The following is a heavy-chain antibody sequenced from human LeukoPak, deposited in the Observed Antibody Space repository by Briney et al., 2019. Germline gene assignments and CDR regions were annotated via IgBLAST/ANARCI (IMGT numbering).Heavy chain of an antibody. J-gene: IGHJ4*02. Sequence: GGSLRLSCAASGFTFDDYGMSWVRQAPGKGLEWVSGINWNGGSTGYADSVKGRFTISRDNAKNSLYLQMNSLRAEDTALYYCARGWLFSRPGYGDYEVFDYWGQGTLVTVSS. CDR3: ARGWLFSRPGYGDYEVFDY. CDR1: GFTFDDYG. V-gene: IGHV3-20*04. CDR2: INWNGGST. D-gene: IGHD4-17*01.